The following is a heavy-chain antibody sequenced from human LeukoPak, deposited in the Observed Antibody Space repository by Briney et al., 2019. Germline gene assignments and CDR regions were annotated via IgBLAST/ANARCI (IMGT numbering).Heavy chain of an antibody. V-gene: IGHV4-59*08. J-gene: IGHJ4*02. CDR3: ARARSRVIAAAQ. CDR1: GGSISSYY. CDR2: IYYSGST. Sequence: SETLSLTCTVSGGSISSYYWSWIRQPPGKGLEWIGYIYYSGSTNYNPSLKSRVTISVDTPKNQFSLKLSSVTAADTAVYYCARARSRVIAAAQWGQGTLVTVSS. D-gene: IGHD6-13*01.